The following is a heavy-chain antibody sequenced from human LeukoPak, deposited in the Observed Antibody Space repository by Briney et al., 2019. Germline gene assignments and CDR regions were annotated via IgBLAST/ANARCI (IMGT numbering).Heavy chain of an antibody. CDR2: INDSGGST. V-gene: IGHV3-23*01. J-gene: IGHJ4*02. CDR3: AKPAISSRGWYYDY. Sequence: GGSLRLSCTVSGLTVSSNSMSWVRQAPGKGLEWVSAINDSGGSTYYADSVKGRFTISRNNSKNTLYLQMNSLRAEDTAVHYCAKPAISSRGWYYDYWGQGTLVTVSS. CDR1: GLTVSSNS. D-gene: IGHD6-19*01.